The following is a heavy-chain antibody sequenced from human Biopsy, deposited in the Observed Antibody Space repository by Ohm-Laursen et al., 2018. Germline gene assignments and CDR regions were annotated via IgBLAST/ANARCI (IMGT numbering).Heavy chain of an antibody. J-gene: IGHJ4*02. V-gene: IGHV4-59*01. CDR2: ISYTGYT. CDR1: GGSFSGYY. CDR3: ARGSNDFGGLYFPR. Sequence: SQTLSLTCTVSGGSFSGYYWSWIRQPPGKGLEWIGHISYTGYTSYNASLKSRVTISVDTSRNHFSLRLNSLTAADTAVYYCARGSNDFGGLYFPRWGQGTLLTVSS. D-gene: IGHD4-23*01.